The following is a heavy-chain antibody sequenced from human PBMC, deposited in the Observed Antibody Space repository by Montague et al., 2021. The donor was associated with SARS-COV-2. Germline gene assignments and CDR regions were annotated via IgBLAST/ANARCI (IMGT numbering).Heavy chain of an antibody. V-gene: IGHV3-30*04. Sequence: SLRLSCAASGFTFSSYAMHWVRQAPGKGLEWVAVISYDETNKYYADSVKGRFTISRDNSKNTLYLQMNSLRAEDTAVYYCARDHLNRRGAEGFLTIFGVVTSNYFDYWGQGTLVTVSS. J-gene: IGHJ4*02. CDR2: ISYDETNK. CDR1: GFTFSSYA. CDR3: ARDHLNRRGAEGFLTIFGVVTSNYFDY. D-gene: IGHD3-3*01.